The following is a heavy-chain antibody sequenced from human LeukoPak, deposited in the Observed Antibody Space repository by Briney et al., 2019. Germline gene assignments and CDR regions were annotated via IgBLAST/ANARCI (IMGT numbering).Heavy chain of an antibody. D-gene: IGHD1-26*01. CDR3: AREDDSERYMGDDAFDI. V-gene: IGHV1-69*06. CDR2: IIPICGTA. Sequence: WASVKVSCEASGCTFSSYAMNWVRQAPGQGLEWMGGIIPICGTANYAQKFQGRLTMTADISTSTVYMELSSLRSEDTAVYYCAREDDSERYMGDDAFDIWGQGTMVSVSS. J-gene: IGHJ3*02. CDR1: GCTFSSYA.